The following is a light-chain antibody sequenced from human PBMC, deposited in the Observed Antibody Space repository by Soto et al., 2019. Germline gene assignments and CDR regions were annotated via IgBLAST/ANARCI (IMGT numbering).Light chain of an antibody. CDR1: SSDVGGYNY. V-gene: IGLV2-11*01. CDR2: DVS. CDR3: CSYAGNSLWV. J-gene: IGLJ3*02. Sequence: QSVLTQPRSVSGSPGQAVTISCTGTSSDVGGYNYVSWYQQHPGKAPKLMIYDVSKWPSGVPDRFSGSKSGNTASLTISGLQAEDEADYYCCSYAGNSLWVFGAGTKLTVL.